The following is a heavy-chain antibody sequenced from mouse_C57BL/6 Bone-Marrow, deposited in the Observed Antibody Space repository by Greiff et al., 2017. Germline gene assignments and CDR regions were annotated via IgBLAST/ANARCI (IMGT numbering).Heavy chain of an antibody. Sequence: QVQLQQSGPELVKPGASVKISCKASGYAFSSSWMNWVKQRPGKGLEWIGRIYPGDGDTNYNGKFKGKATLTADKSSSTAYMQLSSLTSEDSAVYFCASYYGSSYVNYWGQGTTLTVSS. CDR3: ASYYGSSYVNY. D-gene: IGHD1-1*01. J-gene: IGHJ2*01. CDR1: GYAFSSSW. V-gene: IGHV1-82*01. CDR2: IYPGDGDT.